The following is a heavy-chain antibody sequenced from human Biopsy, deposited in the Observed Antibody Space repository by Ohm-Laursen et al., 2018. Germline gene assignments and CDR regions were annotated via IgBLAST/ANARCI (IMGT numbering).Heavy chain of an antibody. J-gene: IGHJ4*02. Sequence: SQTLSLTCNVSGGSIRGSTYYWNWIRHHPGKGLEWIGNIFYSANTYYNPSLKSRVTISVDTSKNQFSLKLSSVTAADTAVYYCARLGSGDYFPTFFDFWGQGALVTVSS. CDR3: ARLGSGDYFPTFFDF. CDR2: IFYSANT. V-gene: IGHV4-31*03. CDR1: GGSIRGSTYY. D-gene: IGHD5-12*01.